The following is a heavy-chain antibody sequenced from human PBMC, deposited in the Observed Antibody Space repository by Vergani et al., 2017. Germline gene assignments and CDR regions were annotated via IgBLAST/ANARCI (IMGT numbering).Heavy chain of an antibody. Sequence: EVQLVESGGGLVQPGGSLRLSCAASGFTFSSYEMNWVRQAPGKGLEWVSYISSSGSTIYYADSVKGRFTISRDNSKNTLYLQMNSLRAEDTAVYYCAKGSNGYYFDYWGQGTLVTVSS. CDR3: AKGSNGYYFDY. V-gene: IGHV3-48*03. CDR2: ISSSGSTI. J-gene: IGHJ4*02. D-gene: IGHD4-11*01. CDR1: GFTFSSYE.